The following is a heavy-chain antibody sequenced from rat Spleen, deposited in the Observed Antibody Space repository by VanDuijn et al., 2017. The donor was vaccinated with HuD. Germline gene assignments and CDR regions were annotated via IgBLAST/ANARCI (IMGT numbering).Heavy chain of an antibody. Sequence: EVQLVESGGGLVQPGRSLKLSCAASGFTFSNYYMAWARQAPTKGLEWVAYISTGGDTYYRDSMKGRFTNSRDNVKSTLYLEMDSLRSEDTATYYCTTGVYPGNFDYWGQGVMVTVSS. CDR1: GFTFSNYY. CDR3: TTGVYPGNFDY. V-gene: IGHV5-27*01. D-gene: IGHD1-4*01. CDR2: ISTGGDT. J-gene: IGHJ2*01.